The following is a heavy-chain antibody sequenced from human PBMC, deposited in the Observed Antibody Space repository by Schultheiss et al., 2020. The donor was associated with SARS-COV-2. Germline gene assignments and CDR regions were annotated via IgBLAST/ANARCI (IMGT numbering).Heavy chain of an antibody. CDR3: ARDWGYSSSWYGIDY. D-gene: IGHD6-13*01. Sequence: GSLRLSCTVSGGSISSYYWSWIRQPPGKGLEWIGYIYHSGSTYYNPSLKSRVTISVDTSKNQFSLKLSSVTAADTAVYYCARDWGYSSSWYGIDYWGQGTLVTVSS. CDR2: IYHSGST. J-gene: IGHJ4*02. CDR1: GGSISSYY. V-gene: IGHV4-59*12.